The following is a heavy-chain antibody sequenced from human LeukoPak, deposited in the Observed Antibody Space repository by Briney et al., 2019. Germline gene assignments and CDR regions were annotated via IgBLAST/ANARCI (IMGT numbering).Heavy chain of an antibody. CDR3: ARDINDILTGYNY. J-gene: IGHJ4*02. D-gene: IGHD3-9*01. CDR2: INPNSGGT. V-gene: IGHV1-2*02. CDR1: GYTFTGYY. Sequence: GASVKVSCKASGYTFTGYYMHWVRQAPGQGLEWMGWINPNSGGTNYAQKFQGRVTITRDTAISTAYMELSRLRSDDTAVYYCARDINDILTGYNYWGQGTLVTVSS.